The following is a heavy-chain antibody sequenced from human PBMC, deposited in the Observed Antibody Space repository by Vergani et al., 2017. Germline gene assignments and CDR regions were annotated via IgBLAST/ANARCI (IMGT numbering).Heavy chain of an antibody. V-gene: IGHV4-34*01. CDR2: INHSGST. D-gene: IGHD2-2*02. Sequence: QVQLQQWGAGLLKPSETLSLTCAVYGGSFSGYYWSWIRQPPGKGLEWIGEINHSGSTNYNPSLKSGVTISVDTSKNQFSLRLSSVTAADTAVYSCARGQIVVVPTGIHGPSPDYYYMDVRGKGTTVTVSS. CDR1: GGSFSGYY. CDR3: ARGQIVVVPTGIHGPSPDYYYMDV. J-gene: IGHJ6*03.